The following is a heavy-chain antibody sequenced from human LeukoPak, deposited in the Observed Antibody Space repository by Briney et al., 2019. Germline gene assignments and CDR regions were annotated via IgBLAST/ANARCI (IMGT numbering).Heavy chain of an antibody. CDR3: ARRRWLQLATRNWFDP. D-gene: IGHD5-24*01. V-gene: IGHV4-38-2*02. Sequence: SETLSLTCNVSGYSISSGSYWGWFRQPPGKGLEWIGTIYHSVVSYYSPSLKSRVTISVDTSKNQFSLKLSSVTAADTAVYYCARRRWLQLATRNWFDPWGQGTLVTVSS. CDR1: GYSISSGSY. J-gene: IGHJ5*02. CDR2: IYHSVVS.